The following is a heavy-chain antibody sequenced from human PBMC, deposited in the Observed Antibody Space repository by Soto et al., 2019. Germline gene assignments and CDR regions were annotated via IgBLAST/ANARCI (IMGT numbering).Heavy chain of an antibody. CDR2: FYHNGGT. D-gene: IGHD2-15*01. Sequence: QLQLQESGSGLVKPSETLSLTCAVSGGSVTGGGDSWSWIRQPPGKGLEWIGYFYHNGGTYYNPSLNSRVTMSVDRSKNQFSLRLVSVTAADTAVYFCARDRSGGRYGMDVWGQGTTVTVSS. J-gene: IGHJ6*02. V-gene: IGHV4-30-2*01. CDR1: GGSVTGGGDS. CDR3: ARDRSGGRYGMDV.